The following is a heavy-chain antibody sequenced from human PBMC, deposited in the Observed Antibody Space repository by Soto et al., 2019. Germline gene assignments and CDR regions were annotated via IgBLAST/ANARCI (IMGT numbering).Heavy chain of an antibody. CDR3: ARDKIAVAGMDY. J-gene: IGHJ4*02. V-gene: IGHV3-11*06. D-gene: IGHD6-19*01. CDR1: GFTFSDYY. Sequence: GGSLRLSCAACGFTFSDYYMSWIRQAPGKGLEWVSYISSSSSYTNYADSVKDRSTISRDNAKNSLYLQMNSLRAEDTAVYYCARDKIAVAGMDYWGQGTLVTVSS. CDR2: ISSSSSYT.